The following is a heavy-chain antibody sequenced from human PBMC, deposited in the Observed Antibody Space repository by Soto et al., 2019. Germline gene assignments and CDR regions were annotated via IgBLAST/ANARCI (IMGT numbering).Heavy chain of an antibody. CDR3: ARARVMVAEGGDFFDS. V-gene: IGHV4-30-4*01. CDR2: IYDGGGK. CDR1: GGSVSSGDFY. D-gene: IGHD4-17*01. J-gene: IGHJ4*02. Sequence: ASETLSLTCSVFGGSVSSGDFYWGWIRQPPGKGLEWIAHIYDGGGKYYKPSLDSRLSLSVDTSKNQVSLKLTSVTAADTAVYYCARARVMVAEGGDFFDSWGQGTLVTVSS.